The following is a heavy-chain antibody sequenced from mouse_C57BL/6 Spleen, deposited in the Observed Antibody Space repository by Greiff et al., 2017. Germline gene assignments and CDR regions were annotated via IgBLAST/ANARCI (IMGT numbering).Heavy chain of an antibody. CDR2: IDPEDGET. Sequence: VQLQQSGAELVKPGASVKLSCTASGFNIKDYYMHWVKQRTEQGLEWIGRIDPEDGETKYAPKFQGKATLTADTSSNTAYLQLSSLTSEDTAVYYCAREGGTREDYWGQGTTLTVSS. CDR1: GFNIKDYY. CDR3: AREGGTREDY. J-gene: IGHJ2*01. D-gene: IGHD3-1*01. V-gene: IGHV14-2*01.